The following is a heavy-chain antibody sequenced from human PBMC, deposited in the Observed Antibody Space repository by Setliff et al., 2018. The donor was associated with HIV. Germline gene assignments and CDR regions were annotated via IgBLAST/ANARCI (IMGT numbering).Heavy chain of an antibody. Sequence: LSLTCTVSGGSISSDGHYWGWIRQPPGKGLGWIGSIYYSGSTYYNPSLKSRVTISVDTSKNQFSLKLSSVTAADTAVYYCARYPPYSSGWYDPHDAFDIWGQGTMVTVSS. CDR2: IYYSGST. V-gene: IGHV4-39*01. CDR3: ARYPPYSSGWYDPHDAFDI. CDR1: GGSISSDGHY. J-gene: IGHJ3*02. D-gene: IGHD6-19*01.